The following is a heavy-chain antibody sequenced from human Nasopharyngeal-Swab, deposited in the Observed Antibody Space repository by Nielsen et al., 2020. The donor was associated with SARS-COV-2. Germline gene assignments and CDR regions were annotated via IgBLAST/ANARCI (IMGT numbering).Heavy chain of an antibody. D-gene: IGHD6-13*01. CDR3: ARMDFIASRDY. V-gene: IGHV3-30*03. CDR1: GFTFSNYG. Sequence: GGSLRLSCAASGFTFSNYGMHWVRQAPGKGLEWVAVMSYDGNNKYYADSVKGRFTISRDNSKNTLYLQMNSLRAEDTAVYYCARMDFIASRDYWGQGTLVTVSS. J-gene: IGHJ4*02. CDR2: MSYDGNNK.